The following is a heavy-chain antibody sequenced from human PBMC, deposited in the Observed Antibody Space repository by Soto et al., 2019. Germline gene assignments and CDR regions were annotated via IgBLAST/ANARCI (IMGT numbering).Heavy chain of an antibody. Sequence: SETLSLTCTVSGGSISSGGYYWSWIRQHPGKGLDLIGYIYSSGITYYNPSLKSRVTISVDTSKNQFSLKLSSVTAADTAVYYCASGRIAVAGRFDYWGQGTLVTVSS. D-gene: IGHD6-19*01. CDR2: IYSSGIT. CDR3: ASGRIAVAGRFDY. J-gene: IGHJ4*02. V-gene: IGHV4-31*03. CDR1: GGSISSGGYY.